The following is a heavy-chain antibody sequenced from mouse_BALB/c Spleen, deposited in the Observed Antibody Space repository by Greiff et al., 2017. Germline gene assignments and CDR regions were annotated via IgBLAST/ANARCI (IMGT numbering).Heavy chain of an antibody. Sequence: EVQGVESGGGLVKPGGSLKLSCAASGFTFSSYAMSWVRQTPEKRLEWVATISSGGSYTYYPDSVKGRFTISRDNAKNTLYLQMSSLRSEDTAMYYCARQFSLRITTVVDEGYFDVWGAGTTVTVSA. V-gene: IGHV5-9-3*01. D-gene: IGHD1-1*01. CDR3: ARQFSLRITTVVDEGYFDV. J-gene: IGHJ1*01. CDR2: ISSGGSYT. CDR1: GFTFSSYA.